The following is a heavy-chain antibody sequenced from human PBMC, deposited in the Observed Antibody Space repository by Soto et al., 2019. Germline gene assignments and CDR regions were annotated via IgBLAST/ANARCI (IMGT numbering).Heavy chain of an antibody. CDR3: AGQPTAGSYYDLGSYYSYYAMDV. D-gene: IGHD3-10*01. Sequence: QVQLQESGPGLVKPSQTLSLTCSVSGGSISSGDYYWNWIRQPPGKGLEWIGHIYYSGSTYYNSSLKSRFTISLDTSKNQFSLKLSSVTAADTAVYYCAGQPTAGSYYDLGSYYSYYAMDVWGQGTTVTVSS. CDR2: IYYSGST. J-gene: IGHJ6*02. V-gene: IGHV4-30-4*01. CDR1: GGSISSGDYY.